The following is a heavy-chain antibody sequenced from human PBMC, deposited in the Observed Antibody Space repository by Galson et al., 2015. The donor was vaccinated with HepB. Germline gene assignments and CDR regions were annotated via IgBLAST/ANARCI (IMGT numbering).Heavy chain of an antibody. Sequence: SVKVSCKASGGTFSSYAISWVRQAPGQGLEWMGGIIPIFGTANYAQKFQGRVTITADESTSTAYMELSSLRSEDTAVYYCARARYCSSTSCYYWFDPWGQGTLVTVAS. CDR3: ARARYCSSTSCYYWFDP. CDR2: IIPIFGTA. D-gene: IGHD2-2*01. J-gene: IGHJ5*02. CDR1: GGTFSSYA. V-gene: IGHV1-69*13.